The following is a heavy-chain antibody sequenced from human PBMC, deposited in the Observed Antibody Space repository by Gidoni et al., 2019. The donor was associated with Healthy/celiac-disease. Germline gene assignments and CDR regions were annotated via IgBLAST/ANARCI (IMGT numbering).Heavy chain of an antibody. V-gene: IGHV3-33*01. Sequence: QVQLVESGGGVVQPGRSLRLSCAASGFTFSSYGMHWVRQAPGKGLEWVAVIWYDGSNKYYADSVKGRFTISRDNSKNTLYLQMNSLRAEDTAVYYCAREGGLYSNYNYMDVWGKGTTVTVSS. CDR1: GFTFSSYG. CDR3: AREGGLYSNYNYMDV. CDR2: IWYDGSNK. D-gene: IGHD4-4*01. J-gene: IGHJ6*03.